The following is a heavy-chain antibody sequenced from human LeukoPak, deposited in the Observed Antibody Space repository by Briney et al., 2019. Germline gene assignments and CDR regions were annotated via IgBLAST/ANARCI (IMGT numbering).Heavy chain of an antibody. CDR1: GLTFNNYA. CDR2: ISGRGASK. J-gene: IGHJ3*02. V-gene: IGHV3-23*01. Sequence: GGSLRLSCAVSGLTFNNYAMSWVRQAPGKGLEWVSGISGRGASKYYADSVKGRFTISRDNSKNTLYLQMNSLRAEDTAVYYCARDILYFVELLGDAFDIWGQGTMVTVSS. CDR3: ARDILYFVELLGDAFDI. D-gene: IGHD3-10*01.